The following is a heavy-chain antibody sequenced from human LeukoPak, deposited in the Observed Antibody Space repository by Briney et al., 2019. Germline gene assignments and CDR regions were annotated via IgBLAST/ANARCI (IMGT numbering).Heavy chain of an antibody. Sequence: SETLSLTCAVYGGSFSGYYWSWIRQPPGKGLEWIGEINHSGSTNYNPSLKSRVTISVDTSKNQLSLKLSSVTAADTAVYYCARGQYSSGWYQYWGQGTLVTVSS. CDR3: ARGQYSSGWYQY. J-gene: IGHJ4*02. CDR1: GGSFSGYY. D-gene: IGHD6-19*01. V-gene: IGHV4-34*01. CDR2: INHSGST.